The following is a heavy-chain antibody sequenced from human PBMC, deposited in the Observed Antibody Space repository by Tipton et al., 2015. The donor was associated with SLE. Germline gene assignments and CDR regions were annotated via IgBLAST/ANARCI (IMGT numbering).Heavy chain of an antibody. V-gene: IGHV4-59*01. D-gene: IGHD3-3*01. J-gene: IGHJ6*03. CDR2: IYYSGST. CDR1: GGSISSYY. CDR3: AGDAPVFGDPPGRYMDV. Sequence: TLSLTCTVSGGSISSYYWSWIRQPPGKGLEWIGYIYYSGSTNYNPSLKSRVTISVDTSKNQFSLELSSVTAADTAVYYRAGDAPVFGDPPGRYMDVWGKGTAVTISS.